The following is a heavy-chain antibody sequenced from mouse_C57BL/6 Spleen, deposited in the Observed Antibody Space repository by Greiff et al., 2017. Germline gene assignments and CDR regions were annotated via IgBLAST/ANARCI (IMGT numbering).Heavy chain of an antibody. Sequence: QVQLQQPGAELVMPGASVKLSCKASGYTFTSYWMHWVKQRPGQGLEWIGEIDPSDSYTNYNQKFKGKSTLTVDKSSSTAYMQLSSLTSEDSAVYYGARDYYGSSYGFDYWGQGTTLTVSS. CDR1: GYTFTSYW. CDR2: IDPSDSYT. J-gene: IGHJ2*01. V-gene: IGHV1-69*01. CDR3: ARDYYGSSYGFDY. D-gene: IGHD1-1*01.